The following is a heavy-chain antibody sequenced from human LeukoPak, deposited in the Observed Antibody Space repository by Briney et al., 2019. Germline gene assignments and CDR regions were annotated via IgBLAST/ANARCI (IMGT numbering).Heavy chain of an antibody. V-gene: IGHV4-34*01. D-gene: IGHD3-3*01. CDR2: INHSGST. Sequence: SETLSLTCAVYGGSFSGYYWSWIRQPPGKGLEWIGEINHSGSTNYNPSLKSRVTISVDTSKNQFSLKLSSVTAADTAVYYCARVTIFGVVIHYGMDVWGQGTTVTVSS. CDR3: ARVTIFGVVIHYGMDV. CDR1: GGSFSGYY. J-gene: IGHJ6*02.